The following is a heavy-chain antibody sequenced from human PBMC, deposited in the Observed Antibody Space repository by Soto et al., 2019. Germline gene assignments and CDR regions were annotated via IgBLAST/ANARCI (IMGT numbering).Heavy chain of an antibody. CDR2: IIPTFGTA. D-gene: IGHD6-19*01. V-gene: IGHV1-69*06. Sequence: QVQLVQSGAEMREPGSSGKVSCKASGGTFSSSAINLLRQAPGHGPEWMGGIIPTFGTANYIAKFRGRVTITADTSTSTAYMEVSSLTSEDTAMYFCARSATAGHRGFDIWGKGTMVTVSS. CDR3: ARSATAGHRGFDI. CDR1: GGTFSSSA. J-gene: IGHJ3*02.